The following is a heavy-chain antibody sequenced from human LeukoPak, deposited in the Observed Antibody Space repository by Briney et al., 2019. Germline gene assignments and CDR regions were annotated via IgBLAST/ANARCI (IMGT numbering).Heavy chain of an antibody. J-gene: IGHJ4*02. CDR3: ARHFGITMVRGVTAFDY. CDR2: IYTSGST. D-gene: IGHD3-10*01. CDR1: GGSISSYY. Sequence: PSETLSLTCTVSGGSISSYYWSWIRQPAGKGLEWIGRIYTSGSTNYNPSLKSRVTISVDTSKNQFSLKLSSVTAADTAVYYCARHFGITMVRGVTAFDYWGQGTLVTVSS. V-gene: IGHV4-4*07.